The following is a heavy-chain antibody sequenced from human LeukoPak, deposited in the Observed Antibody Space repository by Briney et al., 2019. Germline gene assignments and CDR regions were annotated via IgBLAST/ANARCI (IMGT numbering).Heavy chain of an antibody. CDR2: IHYDGKI. D-gene: IGHD3-10*01. CDR1: GFSVSGKF. J-gene: IGHJ4*02. V-gene: IGHV3-53*05. Sequence: GGSLRLSCAASGFSVSGKFMSWVRQAPGKGLEWVSIIHYDGKIRYAGSVGGRFTIYRDDSENTLFLQMNSLRAEDTAVYYCVNLGDQGDEDPWFDYWGQGTLVTVSS. CDR3: VNLGDQGDEDPWFDY.